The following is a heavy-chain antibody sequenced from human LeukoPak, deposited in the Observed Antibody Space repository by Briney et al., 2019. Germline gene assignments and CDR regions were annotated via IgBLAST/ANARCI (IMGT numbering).Heavy chain of an antibody. Sequence: GGSLRLSCAASGFTLSSHWMGWVRQAPGKGLEWVANIKQDGSETYYVGSVKGRFTISRDNSKNTLYLQMNSLRAEDTAVYYCARDSLYYGSGSPWGQGTLVTVSS. J-gene: IGHJ5*02. CDR2: IKQDGSET. CDR1: GFTLSSHW. V-gene: IGHV3-7*03. D-gene: IGHD3-10*01. CDR3: ARDSLYYGSGSP.